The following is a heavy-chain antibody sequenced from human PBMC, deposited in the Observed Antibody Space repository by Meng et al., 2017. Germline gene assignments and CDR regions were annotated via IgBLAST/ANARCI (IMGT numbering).Heavy chain of an antibody. J-gene: IGHJ4*02. CDR1: GYTFTSYA. D-gene: IGHD6-19*01. V-gene: IGHV1-3*01. CDR3: ARDVRESSGWFGGFDY. CDR2: INAGNGNT. Sequence: QVQLVQSGAEVNKPGASVKVSCKASGYTFTSYAMHWVRQAPGQRLEWMGWINAGNGNTKYSQKFQGRVTITRDTSASTAYMELSSLRSEDTAVYYCARDVRESSGWFGGFDYWGQGTLVTVSS.